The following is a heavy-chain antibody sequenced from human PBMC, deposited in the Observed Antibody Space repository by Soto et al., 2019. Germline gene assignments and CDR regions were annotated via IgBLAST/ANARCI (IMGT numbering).Heavy chain of an antibody. Sequence: PGGSLRLSCAASGFPFTGYAMSWVRQAPGKGLEWVSAISGRGDATFYADSVKGRFTISRDNSKNTLYLHMNSLRAEDTALYYCANSRVSMVRGLIIIPNYWGQGTLVTVSS. CDR2: ISGRGDAT. V-gene: IGHV3-23*01. CDR3: ANSRVSMVRGLIIIPNY. D-gene: IGHD3-10*01. CDR1: GFPFTGYA. J-gene: IGHJ4*02.